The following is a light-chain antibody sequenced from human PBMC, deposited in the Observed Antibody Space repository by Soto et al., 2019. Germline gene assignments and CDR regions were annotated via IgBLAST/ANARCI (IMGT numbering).Light chain of an antibody. Sequence: DIQMTQSPSSVSASVGDRVTLTCRASQGISTWLAWYQQKPGKVPKLLIYGASRLQTGVPSRFSGSGSGTDFTLTISSLQPEDFATYSCQQASSLPHTFGQGTRVEIK. CDR1: QGISTW. CDR2: GAS. CDR3: QQASSLPHT. J-gene: IGKJ2*01. V-gene: IGKV1-12*01.